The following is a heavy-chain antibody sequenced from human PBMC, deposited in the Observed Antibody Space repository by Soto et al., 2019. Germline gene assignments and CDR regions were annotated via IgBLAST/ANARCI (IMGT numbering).Heavy chain of an antibody. CDR2: ISYDGSNK. CDR1: GFTFSSYG. Sequence: GGSLRLSCAASGFTFSSYGMHWVRQAPGKGLEWVAVISYDGSNKYYADSVKGRFTISRDNSKNTLYLQMNSLRAEDTAVYYCARASTGIYYDMDVWGQGTTVTVSS. CDR3: ARASTGIYYDMDV. J-gene: IGHJ6*02. V-gene: IGHV3-30*03.